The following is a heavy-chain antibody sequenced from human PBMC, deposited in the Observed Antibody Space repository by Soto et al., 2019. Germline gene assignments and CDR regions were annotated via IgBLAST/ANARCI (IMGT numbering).Heavy chain of an antibody. J-gene: IGHJ6*02. V-gene: IGHV1-46*01. CDR1: GYTFTTYY. CDR3: ARALAPFYYYYGMDV. CDR2: IIPSGGST. Sequence: ASVKVSCKASGYTFTTYYMHWVRQAPGQGLEWMGTIIPSGGSTSYAQKFQGRVTMTRDTSTSTAYMELSSLTSEDTAVYYCARALAPFYYYYGMDVWGQGPTVTVSS. D-gene: IGHD3-3*02.